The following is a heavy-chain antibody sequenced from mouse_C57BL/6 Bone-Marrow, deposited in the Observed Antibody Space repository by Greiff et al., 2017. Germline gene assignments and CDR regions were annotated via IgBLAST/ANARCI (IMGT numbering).Heavy chain of an antibody. D-gene: IGHD1-1*01. J-gene: IGHJ4*01. CDR3: AISGGRRLYYCAMND. V-gene: IGHV14-3*01. CDR1: GFNIKNTY. Sequence: VQLQQSVAELVRPGASVKLSCTASGFNIKNTYMHWVKQRPEQGLEWIGRIDPANGNTKYAPKFQGKATITADTSSNTAYLQLSSLTSEDTAIFYGAISGGRRLYYCAMNDGGQGTSVTVSS. CDR2: IDPANGNT.